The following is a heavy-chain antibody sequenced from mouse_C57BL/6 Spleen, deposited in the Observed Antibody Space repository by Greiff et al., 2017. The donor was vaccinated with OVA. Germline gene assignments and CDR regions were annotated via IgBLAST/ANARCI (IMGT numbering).Heavy chain of an antibody. J-gene: IGHJ2*01. V-gene: IGHV1-64*01. CDR3: ARKGDGSSYYFDY. CDR1: GYTFTSYW. Sequence: QVQLKQPGAELVKPGASVKLSCKASGYTFTSYWMHWVKQRPGQGLEWIGMIHPNSGSTNYNEKFKSKATLTVDKSSSTAYMQLSSLTSEDSAVYYCARKGDGSSYYFDYWGQGATLTVSS. CDR2: IHPNSGST. D-gene: IGHD1-1*01.